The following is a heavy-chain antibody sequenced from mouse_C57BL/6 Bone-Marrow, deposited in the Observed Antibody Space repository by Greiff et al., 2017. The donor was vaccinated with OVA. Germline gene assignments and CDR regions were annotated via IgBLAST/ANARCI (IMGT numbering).Heavy chain of an antibody. D-gene: IGHD2-4*01. Sequence: DVQLVESGEGLVKPGGSLKLSCAASGFTFSSYAMSWVRQTPEKRLEWVAYISSGGDYIYYADTVKGRFTISRDNARNTLYLQMSRLKSEDTAMYYCTRYYDPYFDVWGTGTTVTVSS. CDR1: GFTFSSYA. CDR3: TRYYDPYFDV. J-gene: IGHJ1*03. V-gene: IGHV5-9-1*02. CDR2: ISSGGDYI.